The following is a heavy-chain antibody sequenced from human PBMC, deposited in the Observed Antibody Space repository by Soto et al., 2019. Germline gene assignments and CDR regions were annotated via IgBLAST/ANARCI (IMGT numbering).Heavy chain of an antibody. V-gene: IGHV1-69*05. Sequence: SVKVSCKASGGTFSSYAISWVRQAPGQGLEWMGGIIPNFGSANYAQKFQGRVTITTDTSTSTAYIELSRLTSEDTAVYYCARVSVDIATISWFDPWGQGTLVTVSS. CDR2: IIPNFGSA. D-gene: IGHD2-15*01. J-gene: IGHJ5*02. CDR3: ARVSVDIATISWFDP. CDR1: GGTFSSYA.